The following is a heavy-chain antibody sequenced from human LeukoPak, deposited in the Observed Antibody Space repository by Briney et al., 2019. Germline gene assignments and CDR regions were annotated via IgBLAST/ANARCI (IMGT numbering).Heavy chain of an antibody. D-gene: IGHD4-17*01. CDR2: IKQDGSAK. CDR3: ARGGDDDFDLGDY. V-gene: IGHV3-7*01. Sequence: GGSLRLSCAASGFNFSRYWMSWVRQAPGKGLEWVANIKQDGSAKYYVDSVKGRFTISRDNAKNSMYLQMNSLRAEDTAVYYCARGGDDDFDLGDYWGQGTLVTVSS. J-gene: IGHJ4*02. CDR1: GFNFSRYW.